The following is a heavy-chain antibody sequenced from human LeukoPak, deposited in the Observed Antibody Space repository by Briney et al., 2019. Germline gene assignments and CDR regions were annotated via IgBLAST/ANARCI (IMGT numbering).Heavy chain of an antibody. V-gene: IGHV5-51*01. Sequence: GASLKISFKGSGYRFTSYWIGWGRRMPGKGLEWMGIIYPGDSDTRYSPSFQGQVTIPADKSISTAYLQWSSLKASDTAMYYCARLGNGYVDYWGQGTLVTVSS. D-gene: IGHD7-27*01. J-gene: IGHJ4*02. CDR2: IYPGDSDT. CDR1: GYRFTSYW. CDR3: ARLGNGYVDY.